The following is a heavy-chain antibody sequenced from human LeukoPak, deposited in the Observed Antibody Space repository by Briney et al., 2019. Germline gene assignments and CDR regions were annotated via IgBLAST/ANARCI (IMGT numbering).Heavy chain of an antibody. D-gene: IGHD3-22*01. Sequence: GRSLRLSCAASGFTFSSYGMHWVRQAPGKGLVWVSRINSDGSSTNYADSVKGRFTISRDNAKNTLYLQMNSLRAEDTAVYYCVRDMGYYDKVWGQGTLVTVSS. CDR1: GFTFSSYG. CDR2: INSDGSST. CDR3: VRDMGYYDKV. J-gene: IGHJ4*02. V-gene: IGHV3-74*01.